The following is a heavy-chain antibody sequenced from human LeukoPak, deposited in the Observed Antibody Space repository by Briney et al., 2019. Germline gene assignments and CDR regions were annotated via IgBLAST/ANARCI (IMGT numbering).Heavy chain of an antibody. Sequence: PGGSLRLSCAASGFTFSSYGMHWVRQAPGKGLEWVSEISGSGGRTNYADSVKGRFTISRDNSQNTLFLQMNSLRAEDTAVYYCAKEIRRTAMVHYCFDYWGQGTLVTVSS. CDR1: GFTFSSYG. CDR3: AKEIRRTAMVHYCFDY. J-gene: IGHJ4*02. D-gene: IGHD5-18*01. CDR2: ISGSGGRT. V-gene: IGHV3-23*01.